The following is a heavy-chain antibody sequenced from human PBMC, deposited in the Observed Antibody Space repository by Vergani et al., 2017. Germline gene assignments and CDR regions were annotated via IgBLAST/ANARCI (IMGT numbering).Heavy chain of an antibody. CDR2: IIPIFGTA. Sequence: QVQLLQSGAAVRKPGSSVTVSCKASGDTFSNYAITWVRQAPGQGLEWMGGIIPIFGTANYAQKFQGRVTITADESTSTAYMELSSLRSEDTAVYYCARFPLGIAAAGDYYYGMDVWGQGTTVTVSS. CDR1: GDTFSNYA. D-gene: IGHD6-13*01. J-gene: IGHJ6*02. V-gene: IGHV1-69*13. CDR3: ARFPLGIAAAGDYYYGMDV.